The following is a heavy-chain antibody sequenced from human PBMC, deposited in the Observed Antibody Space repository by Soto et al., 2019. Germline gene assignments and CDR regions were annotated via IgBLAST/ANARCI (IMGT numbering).Heavy chain of an antibody. D-gene: IGHD4-4*01. J-gene: IGHJ1*01. CDR2: IYYCGST. CDR3: ARATNDYSNYGHFQH. V-gene: IGHV4-31*03. CDR1: GGSISSGGYY. Sequence: QVQLQESGPGLVKPSQTLSLTCTVSGGSISSGGYYWSWIRQHPGKGLEWIGYIYYCGSTYYNPSLRGRVTISVDTSKNQFSLKLSAVTAADTAVYYCARATNDYSNYGHFQHWGQGTLVTVSS.